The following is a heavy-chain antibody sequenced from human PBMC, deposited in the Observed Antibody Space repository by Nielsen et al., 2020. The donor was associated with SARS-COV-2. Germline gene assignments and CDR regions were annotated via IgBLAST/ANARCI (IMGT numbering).Heavy chain of an antibody. CDR2: ISSSSSYI. D-gene: IGHD3-22*01. Sequence: GESLKISCAASGFTFSSYSMNWVRQAPGKGLEWVSSISSSSSYIYYADSVKGRFTISRDNAKNSLYLQMNSLRAEDTALYHCARARVPYYYDSFDYWGQGTLVTVSS. J-gene: IGHJ4*02. CDR1: GFTFSSYS. CDR3: ARARVPYYYDSFDY. V-gene: IGHV3-21*04.